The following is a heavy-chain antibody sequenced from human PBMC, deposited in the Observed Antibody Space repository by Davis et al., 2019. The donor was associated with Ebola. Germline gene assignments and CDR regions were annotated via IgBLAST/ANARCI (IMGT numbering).Heavy chain of an antibody. V-gene: IGHV3-30*03. D-gene: IGHD2/OR15-2a*01. CDR2: ISYDGSNK. CDR3: AREVDEFFYYFDY. Sequence: GGSLRLSCAASGFTFSSYAMSWVRQAPGKGLEWVAVISYDGSNKYYADSVKGRFTISRDNSKNTLYLQMNSLRDEDTAVYYCAREVDEFFYYFDYWGQGTLVTVSS. J-gene: IGHJ4*02. CDR1: GFTFSSYA.